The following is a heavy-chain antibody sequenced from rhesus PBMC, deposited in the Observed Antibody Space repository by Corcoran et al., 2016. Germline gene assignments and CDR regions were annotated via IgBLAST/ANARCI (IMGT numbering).Heavy chain of an antibody. CDR1: GGSISSSAW. Sequence: QVQLQESGPGLVKHSETLSLTCAVSGGSISSSAWWTWIRQPPGKVLAWIGSISGASGTTYYNPSLKSRVTISTDTSKNRFSLNLISVTAADTAVYYCARENTVSYYFDYWGPGVLVTVSS. J-gene: IGHJ4*01. D-gene: IGHD4-23*01. V-gene: IGHV4-65*01. CDR2: ISGASGTT. CDR3: ARENTVSYYFDY.